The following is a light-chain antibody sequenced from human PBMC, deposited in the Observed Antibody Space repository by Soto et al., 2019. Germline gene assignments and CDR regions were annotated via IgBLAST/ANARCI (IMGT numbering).Light chain of an antibody. CDR1: QSVSSY. CDR2: GAS. CDR3: QQYRSSPLT. J-gene: IGKJ4*01. Sequence: EIVLTQSPGTLSLSPGERATLSCRASQSVSSYLAWYQQKPGQAPRLLIYGASSRATGIPDRFSGSGSGTDFTLTISRLEPEDCAVYYCQQYRSSPLTFGGGTKVDIK. V-gene: IGKV3-20*01.